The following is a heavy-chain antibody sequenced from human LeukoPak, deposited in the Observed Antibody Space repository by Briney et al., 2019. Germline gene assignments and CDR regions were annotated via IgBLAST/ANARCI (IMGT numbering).Heavy chain of an antibody. CDR2: ISSSGSTI. Sequence: GGSLRLSCAASGFTFSSYEMNWVRQAPGKGLEWVSYISSSGSTIYYADSVKGRFTISRDNAKNSLNLQMNSLRAEDTAVYYCARAKRITMVRADYYYGMDVWGQGTTVTVSS. V-gene: IGHV3-48*03. CDR1: GFTFSSYE. CDR3: ARAKRITMVRADYYYGMDV. D-gene: IGHD3-10*01. J-gene: IGHJ6*02.